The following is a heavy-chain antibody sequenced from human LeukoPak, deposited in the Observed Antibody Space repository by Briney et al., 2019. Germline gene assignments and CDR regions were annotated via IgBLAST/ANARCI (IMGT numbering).Heavy chain of an antibody. V-gene: IGHV3-13*01. CDR3: VRGDLCREGIHCYYYGMDV. J-gene: IGHJ6*02. Sequence: PGGSLRLSCAASGFTFSNYDIHWVRQGLGKGLEWVSAIGPGHETYYADSVKGRFTIVRENAKNSLYLQMDSVRAGDTAVYFCVRGDLCREGIHCYYYGMDVWGQGTTVTVSS. D-gene: IGHD5-18*01. CDR1: GFTFSNYD. CDR2: IGPGHET.